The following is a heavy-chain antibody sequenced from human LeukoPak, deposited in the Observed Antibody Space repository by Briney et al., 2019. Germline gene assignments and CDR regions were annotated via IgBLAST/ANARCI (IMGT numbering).Heavy chain of an antibody. Sequence: PSETLSLTCAVYGGSFSGYYWGWIRQPPGKGLEWIGEIDHSGSTNYNPSLKSRVNISVETSKVQFSLKLSSVTAADTAVYYCARDSCSSTSCRKKFDNWGQGTLVTVSS. V-gene: IGHV4-34*01. CDR3: ARDSCSSTSCRKKFDN. J-gene: IGHJ4*02. CDR2: IDHSGST. CDR1: GGSFSGYY. D-gene: IGHD2-2*01.